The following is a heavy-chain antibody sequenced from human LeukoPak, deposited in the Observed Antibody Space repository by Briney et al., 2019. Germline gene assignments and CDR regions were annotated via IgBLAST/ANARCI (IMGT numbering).Heavy chain of an antibody. Sequence: ASVKVSCKTSGYTFTGYYMHWVRQAPGQGLEWMGWINPNSGGANYAQKFQGRVTMTRDTSISTAYMELSRLRSVDTAVYYCARPLLEILHFDWLSYDSWGQGTLVTVSS. CDR1: GYTFTGYY. CDR3: ARPLLEILHFDWLSYDS. CDR2: INPNSGGA. V-gene: IGHV1-2*02. D-gene: IGHD3-9*01. J-gene: IGHJ4*02.